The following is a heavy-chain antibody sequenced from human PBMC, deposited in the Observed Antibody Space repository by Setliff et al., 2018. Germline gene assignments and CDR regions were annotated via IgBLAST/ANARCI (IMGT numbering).Heavy chain of an antibody. J-gene: IGHJ6*03. Sequence: GASVKVSCKASGGTFSTYGITWVRQAPGQGLEWVGGIRPIFGTINYAQKFQGRGTITADESTSTVYMELSSLRSDDSALYYCEREEGYYYDSTDYYYMDVWGKGTTVTVSS. CDR2: IRPIFGTI. CDR3: EREEGYYYDSTDYYYMDV. CDR1: GGTFSTYG. V-gene: IGHV1-69*13. D-gene: IGHD3-22*01.